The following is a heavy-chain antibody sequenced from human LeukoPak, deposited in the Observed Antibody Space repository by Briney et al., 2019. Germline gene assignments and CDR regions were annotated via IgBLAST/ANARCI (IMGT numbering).Heavy chain of an antibody. D-gene: IGHD3-22*01. CDR2: IYPGGSDT. V-gene: IGHV5-51*01. CDR1: GYIFSSYW. Sequence: GEYPKISCKGSGYIFSSYWIGWARQMPGKGLEWMGIIYPGGSDTRYSPPFQGQVTISADKSISTADVQWNSLRASDTAMYYCARHQYYYDTRACYIDYWGQGTLVTVSS. J-gene: IGHJ4*02. CDR3: ARHQYYYDTRACYIDY.